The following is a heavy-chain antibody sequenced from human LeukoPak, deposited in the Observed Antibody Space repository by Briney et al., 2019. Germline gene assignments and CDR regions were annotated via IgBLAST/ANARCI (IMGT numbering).Heavy chain of an antibody. CDR1: GFTFSSYA. J-gene: IGHJ4*02. CDR3: AKRYCSSTSCYNYYFDY. V-gene: IGHV3-23*01. D-gene: IGHD2-2*01. CDR2: ISGSGGST. Sequence: PGGSLRLSCAASGFTFSSYAMSWVRQAPGKGLEWVSAISGSGGSTYYADSVKGRFTISRDNSKNTLYLQTNSLRAEDTAVYYCAKRYCSSTSCYNYYFDYWGQGTLVTVSS.